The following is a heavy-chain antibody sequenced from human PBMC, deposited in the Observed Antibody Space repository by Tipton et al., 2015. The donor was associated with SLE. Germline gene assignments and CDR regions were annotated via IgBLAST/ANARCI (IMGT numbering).Heavy chain of an antibody. J-gene: IGHJ6*03. CDR1: GDSLSGQY. CDR2: IYNSGIT. D-gene: IGHD2-15*01. Sequence: TLSLTCSVYGDSLSGQYWSWIRQPAGRGLEWIGLIYNSGITNYNPSLQSRVTLSVDMSKNQFSLRLSSVTAADTGVYYCVKSVVVVSPRDYYYYMDVWGKGTTVTVSS. V-gene: IGHV4-4*07. CDR3: VKSVVVVSPRDYYYYMDV.